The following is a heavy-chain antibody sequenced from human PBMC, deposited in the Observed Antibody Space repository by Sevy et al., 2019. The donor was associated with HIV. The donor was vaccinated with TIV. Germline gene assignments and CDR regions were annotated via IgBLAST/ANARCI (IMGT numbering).Heavy chain of an antibody. J-gene: IGHJ4*02. V-gene: IGHV3-15*01. Sequence: GGSLRLSCAASGFTFSNAWMSWVRQAPGKGLEWVGRIKSKTDGGTTDYAAPVKGRFTISRDDSKNTLYLQMNSLKTEDTAVYYCTTDLHSSGYYAIDYWGQGTLVTVSS. CDR2: IKSKTDGGTT. CDR3: TTDLHSSGYYAIDY. D-gene: IGHD3-22*01. CDR1: GFTFSNAW.